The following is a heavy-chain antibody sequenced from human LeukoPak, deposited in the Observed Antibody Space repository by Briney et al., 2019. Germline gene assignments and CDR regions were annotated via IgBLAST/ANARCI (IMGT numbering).Heavy chain of an antibody. CDR3: AKVRLGTDYYDSSGYYGY. Sequence: GGSLRLSCAASGFTFSSYAMSWVRQAPGKGLEWVSAISGSGGSTYCADSVKGRFTISRDNSKNTLYLQMNNLRAEDTAVYYCAKVRLGTDYYDSSGYYGYWGQGTLVTVSS. D-gene: IGHD3-22*01. J-gene: IGHJ4*02. CDR2: ISGSGGST. V-gene: IGHV3-23*01. CDR1: GFTFSSYA.